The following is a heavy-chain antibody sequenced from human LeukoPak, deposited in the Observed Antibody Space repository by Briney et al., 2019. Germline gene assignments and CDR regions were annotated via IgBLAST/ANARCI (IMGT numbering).Heavy chain of an antibody. V-gene: IGHV4-59*12. Sequence: PSETLSLTCTVSGGSISSYHWSWIRQPPGKGLEWIGYVYYSGSTNYSPSLKSRVTISVDTSKNQFSLRLSSVTTADTAVYYCARAPTVTDWFDPWGQGTLVTVSS. CDR1: GGSISSYH. CDR3: ARAPTVTDWFDP. D-gene: IGHD4-17*01. J-gene: IGHJ5*02. CDR2: VYYSGST.